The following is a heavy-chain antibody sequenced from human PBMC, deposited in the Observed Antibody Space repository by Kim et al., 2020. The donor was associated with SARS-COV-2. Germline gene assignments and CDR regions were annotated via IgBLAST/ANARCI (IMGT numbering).Heavy chain of an antibody. J-gene: IGHJ5*02. D-gene: IGHD6-13*01. CDR2: ISSGNAI. Sequence: GGSLRLSCAASGFTFSGYGMTWVRQAPGKGLEWVSYISSGNAIHYADSVKGRFTISRDNAKNSLYLQMNSLRDEDTAVYYCARVMNQQLTRTFDPWGQGTLVTVSS. CDR1: GFTFSGYG. V-gene: IGHV3-48*02. CDR3: ARVMNQQLTRTFDP.